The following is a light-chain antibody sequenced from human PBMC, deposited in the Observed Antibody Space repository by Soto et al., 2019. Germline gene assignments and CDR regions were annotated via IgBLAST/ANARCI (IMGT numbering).Light chain of an antibody. CDR2: DAS. CDR1: QSVGSHF. J-gene: IGKJ4*01. CDR3: QQYGSSPLT. Sequence: EIVLTQSPGTLSLSPGERATLSCRASQSVGSHFLAWYQQKPGQAPRLLIYDASSRATGIPDNFSGSGSGTDFTLTISRLEPEDFAVYYCQQYGSSPLTFGGGTKVEI. V-gene: IGKV3-20*01.